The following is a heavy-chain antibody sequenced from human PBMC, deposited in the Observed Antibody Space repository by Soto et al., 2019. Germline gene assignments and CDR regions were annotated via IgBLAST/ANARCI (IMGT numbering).Heavy chain of an antibody. V-gene: IGHV3-23*01. J-gene: IGHJ4*02. D-gene: IGHD6-6*01. CDR3: AKERLARGADY. Sequence: EVQLLDSGGDSVQPGGSLRLSCAASGFAFANYAMTWVRQASGKGLEWVSTIGGGGGSTYYADSVRGRFTISRDNPKNTVYLQMNSLRAEDTAVYFCAKERLARGADYWGQGTLVTVSS. CDR2: IGGGGGST. CDR1: GFAFANYA.